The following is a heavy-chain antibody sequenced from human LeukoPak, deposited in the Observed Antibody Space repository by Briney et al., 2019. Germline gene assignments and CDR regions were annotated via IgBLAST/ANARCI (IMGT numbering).Heavy chain of an antibody. CDR1: GFTCDDYA. CDR3: ARDEFVASDFTGAFDI. Sequence: YLTLSCAASGFTCDDYAMHWLRQAPGKGLEWVTGISCNSGSIGYADSVKGRFTISRDNAKNSLYLQMNSLRAEDMALYYCARDEFVASDFTGAFDIWGQGTMVTVSS. D-gene: IGHD2-8*02. J-gene: IGHJ3*02. CDR2: ISCNSGSI. V-gene: IGHV3-9*03.